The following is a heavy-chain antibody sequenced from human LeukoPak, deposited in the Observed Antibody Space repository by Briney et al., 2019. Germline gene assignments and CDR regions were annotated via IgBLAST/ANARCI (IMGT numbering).Heavy chain of an antibody. CDR2: IIPILGIA. Sequence: SVKVSCKASGGTFSSYTISWVRLAPGQGLEWMGRIIPILGIANYAQKFQGRVTITADKSTSTAYMELSSLRSEDTAVYYCARVREYSSHIDYWGQGTLVTVSS. V-gene: IGHV1-69*02. J-gene: IGHJ4*02. CDR1: GGTFSSYT. D-gene: IGHD6-6*01. CDR3: ARVREYSSHIDY.